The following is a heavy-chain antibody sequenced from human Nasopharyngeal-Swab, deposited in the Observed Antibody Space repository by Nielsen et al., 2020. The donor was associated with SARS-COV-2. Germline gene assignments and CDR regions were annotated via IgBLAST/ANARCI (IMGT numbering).Heavy chain of an antibody. Sequence: GESLKISCAASGFAFSDYYINWIRQAPGKGLEWVSFISSTADSIYTAASVRGRFIISRDNSKKSVFLQMNSLRGDDTAVYYCSRGHGRPPSCLDGRGRGTMVTVSS. J-gene: IGHJ6*02. CDR3: SRGHGRPPSCLDG. D-gene: IGHD2-15*01. CDR2: ISSTADSI. V-gene: IGHV3-11*01. CDR1: GFAFSDYY.